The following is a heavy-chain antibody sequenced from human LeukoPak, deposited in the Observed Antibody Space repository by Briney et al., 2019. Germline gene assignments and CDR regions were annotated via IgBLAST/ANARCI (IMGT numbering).Heavy chain of an antibody. V-gene: IGHV1-2*02. D-gene: IGHD6-6*01. Sequence: GASVKVSCKASGYTFTGYYMHWVRQATGQGLEWMGWINPNSGGTNYAQKFQGRVTMTRDTSISTAYMELSRLRSDDTAVYYCARVRAYSSSNWYFDLWGRGTLVTVSS. CDR1: GYTFTGYY. CDR2: INPNSGGT. J-gene: IGHJ2*01. CDR3: ARVRAYSSSNWYFDL.